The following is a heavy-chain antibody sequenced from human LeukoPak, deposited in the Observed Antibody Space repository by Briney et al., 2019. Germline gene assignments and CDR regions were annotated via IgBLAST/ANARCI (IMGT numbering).Heavy chain of an antibody. Sequence: GGSLRLSCAASGFSFRTSGMSWVRQAPGKGLEWVSYIGSSSSPLYYADSVKGRFTISRDNSKNTLYLQMNSLRTEDTALYYCAKDVGYSSSWYAFDIWGQGTMVTVSS. CDR3: AKDVGYSSSWYAFDI. CDR2: IGSSSSPL. J-gene: IGHJ3*02. V-gene: IGHV3-48*04. D-gene: IGHD6-13*01. CDR1: GFSFRTSG.